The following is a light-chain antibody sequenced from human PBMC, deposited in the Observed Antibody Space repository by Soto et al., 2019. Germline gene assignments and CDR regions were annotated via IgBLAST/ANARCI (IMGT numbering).Light chain of an antibody. CDR1: QSVSSSY. CDR2: GAS. Sequence: EIVLTQSPGTLSLSPGERATLSCRASQSVSSSYLAWYQKKPGQAPRLLISGASSRATGIPDRFSGSGSGTDFTLTSSRLEPEDVAVYYCQQYGSSRTFGQGTKVEIK. V-gene: IGKV3-20*01. CDR3: QQYGSSRT. J-gene: IGKJ1*01.